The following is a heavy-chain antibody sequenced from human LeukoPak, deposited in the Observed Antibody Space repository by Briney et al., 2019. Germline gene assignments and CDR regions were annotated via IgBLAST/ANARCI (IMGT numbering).Heavy chain of an antibody. CDR3: ARASYYYGSESFDP. D-gene: IGHD3-10*01. CDR2: IHHSGRT. V-gene: IGHV4-39*07. Sequence: PSETLSLTCTVSGGSISSSSYYWGWIRQPPGKGLEWIGSIHHSGRTYYNPSLKSRVTISVDTSKNQFSLKLSSVTAADTAVYYCARASYYYGSESFDPWGQGTLVTVSS. CDR1: GGSISSSSYY. J-gene: IGHJ5*02.